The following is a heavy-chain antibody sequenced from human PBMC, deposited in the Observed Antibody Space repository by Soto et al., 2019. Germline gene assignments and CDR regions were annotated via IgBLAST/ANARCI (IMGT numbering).Heavy chain of an antibody. J-gene: IGHJ6*02. CDR2: IIPIFGTA. D-gene: IGHD5-12*01. CDR1: GGTFSRYA. Sequence: SVKVSCKASGGTFSRYAISWVRQAPGQGLEWMGGIIPIFGTANYAQKFQGRVTITADESTSTAYMELSSLRSEDTAVYYCARDRRATITYYYYGMDVWGQGTTVTVSS. CDR3: ARDRRATITYYYYGMDV. V-gene: IGHV1-69*13.